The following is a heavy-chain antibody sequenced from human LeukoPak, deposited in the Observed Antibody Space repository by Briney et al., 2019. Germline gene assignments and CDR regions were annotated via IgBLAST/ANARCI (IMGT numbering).Heavy chain of an antibody. Sequence: ASVKVSCKVSGYTLTELSMHWVRQAPGQGLEWMGWINPNSGGTNYAQKFQGRVTMTRDTSISTAYMEPSRLRSDDTAVYYCAREDTAMVSAFDYWGQGTLVTVSS. CDR3: AREDTAMVSAFDY. CDR1: GYTLTELS. D-gene: IGHD5-18*01. CDR2: INPNSGGT. J-gene: IGHJ4*02. V-gene: IGHV1-2*02.